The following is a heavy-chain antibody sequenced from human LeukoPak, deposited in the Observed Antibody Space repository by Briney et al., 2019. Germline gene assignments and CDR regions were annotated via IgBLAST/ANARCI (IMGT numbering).Heavy chain of an antibody. V-gene: IGHV1-69*06. CDR1: GGTFSSYA. Sequence: ASVKVSCKASGGTFSSYAISWVRQAPGQGLEWMGGIIPIFGTANYAQKFQGRVTITADKSTSTAYMELSSLRSEDTAVYYCATPERYYYDSSGLGRGLFDYWGQGTLVTVSS. CDR3: ATPERYYYDSSGLGRGLFDY. D-gene: IGHD3-22*01. J-gene: IGHJ4*02. CDR2: IIPIFGTA.